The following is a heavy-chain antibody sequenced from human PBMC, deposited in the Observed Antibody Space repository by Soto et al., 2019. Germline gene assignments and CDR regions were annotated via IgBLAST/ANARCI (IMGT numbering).Heavy chain of an antibody. CDR3: ARGSSSGWYGGAFDI. D-gene: IGHD6-19*01. Sequence: GGSLRLSCAASGFTFSSYGMHWVRQAPGKGLEWVAVIWYDGSNKYYADSVKGRFTISRDNSKNTLYLQMNSLRAEDTAVYYCARGSSSGWYGGAFDIWGQGTMVTVSS. J-gene: IGHJ3*02. CDR2: IWYDGSNK. V-gene: IGHV3-33*01. CDR1: GFTFSSYG.